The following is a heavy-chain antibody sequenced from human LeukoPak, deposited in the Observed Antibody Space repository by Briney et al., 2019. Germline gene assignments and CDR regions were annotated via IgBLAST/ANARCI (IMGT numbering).Heavy chain of an antibody. CDR2: ISSNGGST. CDR3: ARDSLYYGSGSYLGFDP. V-gene: IGHV3-64*04. D-gene: IGHD3-10*01. CDR1: GFTFSRYA. J-gene: IGHJ5*02. Sequence: GGSLRLSCSASGFTFSRYAMHWVRQAPGKGLEYVSAISSNGGSTYYADSVKGRFTISRDNSKNTLYLQMSSLRSDDTAVYYCARDSLYYGSGSYLGFDPWGQGTLVTVSS.